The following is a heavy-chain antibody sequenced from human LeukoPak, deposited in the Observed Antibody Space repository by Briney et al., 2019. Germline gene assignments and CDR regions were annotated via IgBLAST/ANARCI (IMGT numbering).Heavy chain of an antibody. CDR3: ARGPPDILTGYSSFDY. Sequence: SVKVSCKASGGTFSSYAISWVRQAPGQGLEWMGGIIPIFGTANCAQKFQGRVTITADESTSTAYMELSSLRSEDTAVYYCARGPPDILTGYSSFDYWGQGTLVTVSS. D-gene: IGHD3-9*01. J-gene: IGHJ4*02. V-gene: IGHV1-69*13. CDR2: IIPIFGTA. CDR1: GGTFSSYA.